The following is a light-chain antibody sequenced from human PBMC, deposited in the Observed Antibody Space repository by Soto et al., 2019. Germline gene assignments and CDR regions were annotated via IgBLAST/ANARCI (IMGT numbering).Light chain of an antibody. CDR3: SSYASSSPNYV. CDR2: EVS. V-gene: IGLV2-14*01. Sequence: QSALTQPASVSGSPGQSITISCTGTSSDVGGYNYVSWYQQHPGKAPKLMIYEVSNRPSGVSNRFSGSKSGNTASLTISGLQAEDEADYECSSYASSSPNYVLGTGTKVTVL. CDR1: SSDVGGYNY. J-gene: IGLJ1*01.